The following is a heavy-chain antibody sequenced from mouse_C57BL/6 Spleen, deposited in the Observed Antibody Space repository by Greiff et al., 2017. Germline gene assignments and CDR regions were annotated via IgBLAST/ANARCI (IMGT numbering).Heavy chain of an antibody. CDR3: ARDHYDRAMDY. J-gene: IGHJ4*01. CDR2: ISYDGSN. CDR1: GYSITSGYY. Sequence: EVKLVESGPGLVKPSQSLSLTCSVTGYSITSGYYWNWIRQFPGNKLEWMGYISYDGSNNYNPSLKNRISITRDTSKNQFFLKLNSVTTEDTATYYCARDHYDRAMDYWGQGTSVTVSS. V-gene: IGHV3-6*01. D-gene: IGHD1-1*01.